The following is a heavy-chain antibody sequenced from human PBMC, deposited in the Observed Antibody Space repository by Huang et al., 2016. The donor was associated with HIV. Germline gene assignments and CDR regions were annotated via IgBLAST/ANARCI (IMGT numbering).Heavy chain of an antibody. V-gene: IGHV3-21*01. CDR1: GFRFKEYN. D-gene: IGHD6-19*01. CDR2: ISKNGET. Sequence: EVQLVESGGGLVKVGGSLRLSCVASGFRFKEYNINWVRPALVKGLEWVSAISKNGETDYGDSVRGRCTISRDKANKSGYLQMNSLRAEDTAVYYCARRAAVIGMDYWGQGALVTVSS. J-gene: IGHJ4*02. CDR3: ARRAAVIGMDY.